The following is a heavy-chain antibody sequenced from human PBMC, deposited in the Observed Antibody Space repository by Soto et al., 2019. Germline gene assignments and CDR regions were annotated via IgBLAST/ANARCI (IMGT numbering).Heavy chain of an antibody. J-gene: IGHJ6*02. V-gene: IGHV6-1*01. D-gene: IGHD6-19*01. CDR2: TYYRSKWYN. CDR1: GDSVSSNSAA. Sequence: QVQLQQSGPGLVKPSQTLSLTCAISGDSVSSNSAAWNWIRQSPSRGLEWLGRTYYRSKWYNDYAVSVKSRITINPDTSKNQCSLQLNSVTPEDTAVYYCARDQEVGQWLVSSYYYYGMDVWGQGTTVTVSS. CDR3: ARDQEVGQWLVSSYYYYGMDV.